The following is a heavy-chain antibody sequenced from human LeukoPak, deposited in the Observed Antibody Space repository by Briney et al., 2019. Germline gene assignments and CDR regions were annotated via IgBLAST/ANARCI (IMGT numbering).Heavy chain of an antibody. CDR3: ARLWFGEGSFDWFDP. Sequence: PGGSLRLSCAASGFTFSSYGMHWVRQAPGKGLEWVAFIRYDGSNKYYADSVKGRFTISRDNSKNKLYLQMNSLRAEDTAVYYWARLWFGEGSFDWFDPWGQGTLVTVSS. J-gene: IGHJ5*02. V-gene: IGHV3-30*02. CDR1: GFTFSSYG. CDR2: IRYDGSNK. D-gene: IGHD3-10*01.